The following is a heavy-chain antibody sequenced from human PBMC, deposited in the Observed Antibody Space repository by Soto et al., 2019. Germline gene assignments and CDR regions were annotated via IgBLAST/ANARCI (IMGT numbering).Heavy chain of an antibody. D-gene: IGHD3-16*02. CDR2: IYHGGST. CDR1: GGSIRGDNYY. J-gene: IGHJ6*02. V-gene: IGHV4-31*03. Sequence: SETLSLTCSVSGGSIRGDNYYWGWIRQHPGKGLEWIGFIYHGGSTYYNPSLKSRATISVATSENQFSLKLNSVTAADTAVYFCARSNYDYVWGSYRLETFVPTSTYYYGMDVWGQGTTVTVSS. CDR3: ARSNYDYVWGSYRLETFVPTSTYYYGMDV.